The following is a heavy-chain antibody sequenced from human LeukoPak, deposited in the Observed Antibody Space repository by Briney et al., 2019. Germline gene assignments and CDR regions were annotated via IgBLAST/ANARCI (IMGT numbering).Heavy chain of an antibody. CDR3: ARDSGEWLLALGY. CDR1: GYTFTSYY. D-gene: IGHD3-3*01. CDR2: INPSGGST. V-gene: IGHV1-46*01. J-gene: IGHJ4*02. Sequence: GASVKVSCKASGYTFTSYYMHWVRQAPGQGLEWMGTINPSGGSTSYAQKFQGRVTMPRDTSTSTVYMELSSLRSEDTAVYYCARDSGEWLLALGYWGQGTLVTVSS.